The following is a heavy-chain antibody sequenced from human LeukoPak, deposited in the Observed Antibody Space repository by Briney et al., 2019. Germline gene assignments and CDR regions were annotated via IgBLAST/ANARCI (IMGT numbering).Heavy chain of an antibody. CDR3: ARGHSLTFSGYYH. J-gene: IGHJ5*02. V-gene: IGHV1-69*05. CDR1: GATFSSYA. CDR2: IIPIFGTA. Sequence: ASAKVSCKASGATFSSYAISWVRQAPGQGLEWMGGIIPIFGTANYAQKFQGRVTITTDESTSTAYMELSSLRSEDTAVYYCARGHSLTFSGYYHWGQGTLVTVSS. D-gene: IGHD3-22*01.